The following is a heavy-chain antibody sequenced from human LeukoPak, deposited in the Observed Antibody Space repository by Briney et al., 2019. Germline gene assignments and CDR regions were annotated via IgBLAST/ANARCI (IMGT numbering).Heavy chain of an antibody. CDR1: GGSISSGDYY. Sequence: SQTLSLTCTVSGGSISSGDYYWSWTRQPPGKGLEWIGYIYYSGSTYYNPSLKSRVTISVDTSKNQFSLKLSSVTAADTAVYYCAREAIFGVVIPPGFDYWGQGTLVTVSS. J-gene: IGHJ4*02. CDR3: AREAIFGVVIPPGFDY. D-gene: IGHD3-3*01. V-gene: IGHV4-30-4*08. CDR2: IYYSGST.